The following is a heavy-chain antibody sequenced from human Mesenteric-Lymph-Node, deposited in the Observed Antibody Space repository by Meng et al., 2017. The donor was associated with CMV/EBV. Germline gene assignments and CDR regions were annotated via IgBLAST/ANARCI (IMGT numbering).Heavy chain of an antibody. D-gene: IGHD3-16*01. CDR2: ISSDVRNK. CDR3: ARDLGDSMILQY. Sequence: SCAAFGFTFSSYAMHWVRQAPGKGLEWVAVISSDVRNKYYSDSVKGRFTISRDNSKNTLYLQMNSLRDEDTAVYYCARDLGDSMILQYWGQGTLVTVSS. V-gene: IGHV3-30*04. J-gene: IGHJ4*02. CDR1: GFTFSSYA.